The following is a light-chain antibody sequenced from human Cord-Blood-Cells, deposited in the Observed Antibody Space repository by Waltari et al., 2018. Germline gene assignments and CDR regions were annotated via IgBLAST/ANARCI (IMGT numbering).Light chain of an antibody. CDR2: DAS. J-gene: IGKJ4*01. Sequence: ELELTQSTATLSLSPGERASLSCRASQSVNSYLAWYQQQPRHPPRLLNYDASNRATGIPARFSGGGSGTEFTLNITSLEHEDFVLYFGQQRSNGLTCGGVIKVEIK. CDR1: QSVNSY. CDR3: QQRSNGLT. V-gene: IGKV3-11*01.